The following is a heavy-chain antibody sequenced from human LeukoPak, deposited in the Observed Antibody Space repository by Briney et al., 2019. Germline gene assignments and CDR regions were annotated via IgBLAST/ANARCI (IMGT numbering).Heavy chain of an antibody. J-gene: IGHJ4*02. CDR1: GFTFSDHY. CDR3: ARAGGSGSYYTHYSDF. CDR2: VRDKANSYST. Sequence: PGGSLRLSCAASGFTFSDHYMDWVRQAPGEGLEWVGRVRDKANSYSTAYAASVEGRFTISRDDSKNSLYLQMNSLKIEDTAVYYCARAGGSGSYYTHYSDFWGRGALVTVSS. D-gene: IGHD1-26*01. V-gene: IGHV3-72*01.